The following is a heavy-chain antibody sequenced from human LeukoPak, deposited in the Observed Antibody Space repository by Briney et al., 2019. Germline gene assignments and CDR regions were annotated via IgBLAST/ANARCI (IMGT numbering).Heavy chain of an antibody. D-gene: IGHD6-13*01. J-gene: IGHJ4*02. Sequence: GGSLRLSCAASGFTFSSYSMNWVRQAPGKGLEWVSSISSSSYIYYADSVKGRFTISRDNAKNTLYLQMNSLRAEDTAVYYCARGRGIAAAGTRGFDYWGQGTLVTVSS. CDR2: ISSSSYI. V-gene: IGHV3-21*01. CDR3: ARGRGIAAAGTRGFDY. CDR1: GFTFSSYS.